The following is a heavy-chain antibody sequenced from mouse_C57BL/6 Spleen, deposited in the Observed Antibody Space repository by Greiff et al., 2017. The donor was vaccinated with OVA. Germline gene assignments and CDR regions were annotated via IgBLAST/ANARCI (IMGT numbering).Heavy chain of an antibody. J-gene: IGHJ4*01. CDR3: ARPGGYGSSYAMDY. Sequence: QVQLQQPGAELVKPGASVKLSCKASGYTFTSYWMQWVKQRPGQGLEWIGEIDPSDSYTNYNQKFKGKATLTVDTSSSTAYMQLSSLTSEDSAVYYCARPGGYGSSYAMDYWGQGTSVTVSS. D-gene: IGHD1-1*01. V-gene: IGHV1-50*01. CDR2: IDPSDSYT. CDR1: GYTFTSYW.